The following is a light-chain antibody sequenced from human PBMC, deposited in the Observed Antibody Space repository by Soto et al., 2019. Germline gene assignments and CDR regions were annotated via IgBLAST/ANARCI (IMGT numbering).Light chain of an antibody. Sequence: QSYLTQPASVSGSPGQSIAISCIGVRTDGDGHAYASWYQQHPGQAPQLIIYDVDNRPSGVSDLFSGSKSGNTASLVISGLQAEDEADYFCTSYTASSPFYVFGAGTKLTVL. CDR1: RTDGDGHAY. CDR3: TSYTASSPFYV. CDR2: DVD. J-gene: IGLJ1*01. V-gene: IGLV2-14*03.